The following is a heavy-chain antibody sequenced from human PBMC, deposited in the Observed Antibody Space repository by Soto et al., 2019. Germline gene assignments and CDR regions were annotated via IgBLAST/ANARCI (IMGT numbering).Heavy chain of an antibody. V-gene: IGHV1-69*01. D-gene: IGHD2-21*01. CDR3: ARTVSQAYCGGECYSPFDY. J-gene: IGHJ4*02. CDR1: GGTFSSYA. Sequence: QVQLVQSGAEVKKPGSSVKVSCKASGGTFSSYAISWVRQAPGQGLEWMGGIIPIFGTANYAQKFQGRVTITADESTSTAYMELSSLRSEDTAVYYCARTVSQAYCGGECYSPFDYWGQGTLVTVSS. CDR2: IIPIFGTA.